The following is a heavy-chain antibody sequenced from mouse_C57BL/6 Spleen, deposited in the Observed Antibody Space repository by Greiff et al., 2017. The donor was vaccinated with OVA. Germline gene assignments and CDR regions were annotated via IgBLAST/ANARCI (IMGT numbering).Heavy chain of an antibody. J-gene: IGHJ3*01. D-gene: IGHD3-2*02. CDR3: ARRTAQAPFAY. CDR1: GYAFTNYL. V-gene: IGHV1-54*01. CDR2: INPGSGGT. Sequence: QVQLQQSGAELVRPGTSVKVSCKASGYAFTNYLIEWVKQRPGQGLEWIGVINPGSGGTNYTEKFKGKANLTADKSSSTAYMQLSSLTSEDSAVYFCARRTAQAPFAYWGQGTLVTVSA.